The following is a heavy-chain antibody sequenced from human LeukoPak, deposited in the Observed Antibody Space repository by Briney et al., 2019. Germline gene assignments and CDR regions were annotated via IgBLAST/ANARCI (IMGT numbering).Heavy chain of an antibody. D-gene: IGHD2-2*01. CDR3: ARGAAALGYFDY. V-gene: IGHV3-21*01. CDR2: ISSSSSYI. Sequence: PGGSLRLSCAASGLTFSIYSMNWVRQAPGKGLEWVSSISSSSSYIYYADSVKGRFTISRDNAKNSLYLQMNSLRAEDTAVYYCARGAAALGYFDYWGQGTLVTVSS. J-gene: IGHJ4*02. CDR1: GLTFSIYS.